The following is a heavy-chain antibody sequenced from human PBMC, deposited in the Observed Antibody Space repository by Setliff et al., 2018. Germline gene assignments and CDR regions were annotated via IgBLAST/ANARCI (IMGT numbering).Heavy chain of an antibody. CDR1: GFTFSTYW. CDR3: ATDRNYYDSDTFYDAFDI. CDR2: IRQDGGQT. Sequence: AGGSLRLSCAASGFTFSTYWMSWVRQAPGKGLEWVAIIRQDGGQTYYEDSVKGRFTISRDNAKNSLYLQMNSLRAEDMALYYCATDRNYYDSDTFYDAFDIWGQGTLVTVSS. D-gene: IGHD3-22*01. V-gene: IGHV3-7*01. J-gene: IGHJ4*02.